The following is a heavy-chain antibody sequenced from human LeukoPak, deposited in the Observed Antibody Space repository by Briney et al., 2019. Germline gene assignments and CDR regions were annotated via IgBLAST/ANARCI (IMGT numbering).Heavy chain of an antibody. CDR3: ARGGRSRDAFDI. CDR1: GGSISSYY. V-gene: IGHV4-59*12. CDR2: IYYSGST. Sequence: SETLSLTCTVSGGSISSYYWSWIRQPPGKGLEWIGYIYYSGSTNYNPSLKSRVTISVDTSKNQFSLKLSSVTAADTAVYYCARGGRSRDAFDIWGQGTMVTVSS. J-gene: IGHJ3*02. D-gene: IGHD3/OR15-3a*01.